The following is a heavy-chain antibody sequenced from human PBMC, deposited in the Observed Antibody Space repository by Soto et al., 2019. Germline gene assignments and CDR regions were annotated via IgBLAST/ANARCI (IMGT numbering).Heavy chain of an antibody. CDR2: IYYSGST. CDR3: ASPQNGY. Sequence: SETLSLTCTVSGGSVSSGSYYWGWIRQPPGKGLEWIGSIYYSGSTYYNPSLKSRVTISVDTSKNQFSLKLSSVTAADTAVYYCASPQNGYWGQGTLVTVSS. J-gene: IGHJ4*02. V-gene: IGHV4-39*01. CDR1: GGSVSSGSYY.